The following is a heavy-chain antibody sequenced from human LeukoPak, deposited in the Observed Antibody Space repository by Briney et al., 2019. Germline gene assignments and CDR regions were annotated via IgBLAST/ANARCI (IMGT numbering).Heavy chain of an antibody. CDR3: ARDGGGFMDV. CDR2: INTEGSST. Sequence: PEGSLRLSCAASGFTFSGYWMHWVRQAPGKGLVWVSRINTEGSSTAYADSMEGRFTISRNNAKSTLSVQMNSLRVEDTAVYYCARDGGGFMDVWGKGTTVTVSS. J-gene: IGHJ6*03. D-gene: IGHD3-16*01. CDR1: GFTFSGYW. V-gene: IGHV3-74*03.